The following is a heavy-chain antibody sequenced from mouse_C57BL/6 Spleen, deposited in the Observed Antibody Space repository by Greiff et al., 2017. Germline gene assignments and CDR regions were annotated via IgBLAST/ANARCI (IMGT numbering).Heavy chain of an antibody. CDR2: IYPSDSET. Sequence: VQLQQPGAELVRPGSSVKLSCKASGYTFTSYWMDWVKQRPGQGLEWIGNIYPSDSETHYNQKFKDKATLTVDKSSSTAYMQLSGLTSEYSSVYYCARGPGGYPFDSWGPGTTLTVSS. J-gene: IGHJ2*01. D-gene: IGHD2-2*01. CDR1: GYTFTSYW. V-gene: IGHV1-61*01. CDR3: ARGPGGYPFDS.